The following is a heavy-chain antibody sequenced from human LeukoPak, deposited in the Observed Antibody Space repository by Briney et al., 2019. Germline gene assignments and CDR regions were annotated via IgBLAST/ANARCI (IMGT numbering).Heavy chain of an antibody. Sequence: RASETLSLTCTVSGGSISSSSYYWGWIRQPPGKGLEWIGSIYYSGSTYYNPSLKSRVTISVDTSKNQFSLKLSSVTAADTAVYYCARGANYYDSSGYSATFDYWGQGTLVTVSS. CDR1: GGSISSSSYY. D-gene: IGHD3-22*01. CDR3: ARGANYYDSSGYSATFDY. CDR2: IYYSGST. J-gene: IGHJ4*02. V-gene: IGHV4-39*01.